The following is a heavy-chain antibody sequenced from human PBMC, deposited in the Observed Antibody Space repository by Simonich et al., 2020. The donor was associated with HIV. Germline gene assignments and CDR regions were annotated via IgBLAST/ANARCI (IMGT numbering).Heavy chain of an antibody. CDR2: ISSSGKTI. J-gene: IGHJ5*02. Sequence: EVQLVESGGGLVQSGGSLRLSCAASGLTFSSYEMNWVRQAPGMGLGCVSYISSSGKTIYYADSVKGRFAISRDNAKNSLYLKMNSLRVEYTAVYFCARVRSYGDYGERWFDPWGQGTLVTVSS. V-gene: IGHV3-48*03. D-gene: IGHD4-17*01. CDR3: ARVRSYGDYGERWFDP. CDR1: GLTFSSYE.